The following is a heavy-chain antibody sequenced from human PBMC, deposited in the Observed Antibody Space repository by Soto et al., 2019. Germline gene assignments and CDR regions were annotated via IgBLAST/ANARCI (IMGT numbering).Heavy chain of an antibody. V-gene: IGHV3-30-3*01. CDR3: ARGRYYDSSGYYPPPADY. J-gene: IGHJ4*02. Sequence: PGGSLRLSCAASGFTFSSYAMHWVRQAPGKGLGWVAVISYDGSNKYYADSVKGRFTISRDNSKNTLYLQMNSLRAEDTAVYYCARGRYYDSSGYYPPPADYWGQGTLVTVSS. CDR2: ISYDGSNK. CDR1: GFTFSSYA. D-gene: IGHD3-22*01.